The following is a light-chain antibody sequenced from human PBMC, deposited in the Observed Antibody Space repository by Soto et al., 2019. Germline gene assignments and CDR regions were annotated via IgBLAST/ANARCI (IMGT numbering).Light chain of an antibody. CDR1: HSVSNY. V-gene: IGKV1-39*01. J-gene: IGKJ5*01. Sequence: DIQMTQSPSTLSASVGDRVTITCGASHSVSNYLNWYQQKPGKAPTLLIYAASTLQSGVPSRISGSGSGTDFTLTISSLQPEDFATYYCQQFNNYPITFGQGTRLEIK. CDR2: AAS. CDR3: QQFNNYPIT.